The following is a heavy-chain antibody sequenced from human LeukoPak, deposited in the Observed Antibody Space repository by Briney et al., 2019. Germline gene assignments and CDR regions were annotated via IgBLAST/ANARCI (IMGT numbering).Heavy chain of an antibody. CDR1: GGSISSYY. Sequence: SETLSLTCTVSGGSISSYYRSWIRQPAGKGLEWIGRIYTSGSTNYNPSLKSRVTMSVDTSKNQFSLKLSSVIAADTAVYYCARAHYYGSGSYYNAHFDYWGQGTLVTVSS. CDR3: ARAHYYGSGSYYNAHFDY. J-gene: IGHJ4*02. V-gene: IGHV4-4*07. CDR2: IYTSGST. D-gene: IGHD3-10*01.